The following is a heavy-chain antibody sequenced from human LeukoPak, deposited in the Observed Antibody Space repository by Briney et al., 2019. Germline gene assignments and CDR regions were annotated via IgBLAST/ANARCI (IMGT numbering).Heavy chain of an antibody. J-gene: IGHJ4*02. D-gene: IGHD2-15*01. Sequence: TSDTLSLTCTVSGDSLSSSYWSWVRQPAGKGLEWIGRIYTSGYTNYNPSLRSRVTLSVETSKNQFSLKLTSVTDADAAVYYCARDCSGGNCYLGVIDYWGQGTQVIVSS. V-gene: IGHV4-4*07. CDR1: GDSLSSSY. CDR3: ARDCSGGNCYLGVIDY. CDR2: IYTSGYT.